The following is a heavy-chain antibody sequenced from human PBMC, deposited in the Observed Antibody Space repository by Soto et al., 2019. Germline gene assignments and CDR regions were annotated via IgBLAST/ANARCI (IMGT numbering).Heavy chain of an antibody. CDR3: VKNSGWFNT. J-gene: IGHJ5*02. Sequence: QLLQSGGGLVQPGGSLTLSCAASGFTFGTTDMSWVRQAPGEGLEWVSTIDGSGGITYYADSVKGRFTISRDNSRNTVYLQMNSLRGDDTALYYCVKNSGWFNTLGQGALVTVSS. D-gene: IGHD3-10*01. CDR2: IDGSGGIT. V-gene: IGHV3-23*01. CDR1: GFTFGTTD.